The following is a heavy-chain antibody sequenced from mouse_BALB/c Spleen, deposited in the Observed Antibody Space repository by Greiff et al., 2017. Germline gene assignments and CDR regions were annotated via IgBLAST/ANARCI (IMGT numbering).Heavy chain of an antibody. CDR3: ARVWLLRDYYAMDY. J-gene: IGHJ4*01. Sequence: QVQLKQSGPGLVAPSQSLSITCTVSGFSLTSYGVHWVRQPPGKGLEWLGVIWAGGSTNYNSALMSRLSISKDNSKSQVFLKMNSLQTDDTAMYYCARVWLLRDYYAMDYWGQGTSVTVSS. D-gene: IGHD2-3*01. CDR2: IWAGGST. V-gene: IGHV2-9*02. CDR1: GFSLTSYG.